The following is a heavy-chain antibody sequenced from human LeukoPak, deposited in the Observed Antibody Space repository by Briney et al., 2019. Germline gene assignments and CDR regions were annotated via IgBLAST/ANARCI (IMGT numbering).Heavy chain of an antibody. Sequence: PGGSLRLSCTASGFTFGEYAMSWVRQAPGKGLEWVGFIRSKAYGGTTEYAASVKGRFTISRDDSRSIAYLQMNSLKTEDTAVYYCTRAADFWTYMDVWGKGTTVTVSS. J-gene: IGHJ6*03. CDR1: GFTFGEYA. CDR2: IRSKAYGGTT. V-gene: IGHV3-49*04. CDR3: TRAADFWTYMDV. D-gene: IGHD3/OR15-3a*01.